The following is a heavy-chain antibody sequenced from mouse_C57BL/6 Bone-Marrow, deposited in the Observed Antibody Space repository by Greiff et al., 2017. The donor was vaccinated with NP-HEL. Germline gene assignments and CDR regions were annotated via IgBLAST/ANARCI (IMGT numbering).Heavy chain of an antibody. CDR3: VGEEPGFAY. Sequence: EVQLVESGGGLVQPKGSLKLSCAASGFSFNTYAMNWVRQAPGKGLEWVARIRSKSNNYATYYADSVKDRFTISKDDSESMLYLQMINLKTEDTAVYYCVGEEPGFAYWGQGTLVTVSA. CDR2: IRSKSNNYAT. CDR1: GFSFNTYA. J-gene: IGHJ3*01. V-gene: IGHV10-1*01.